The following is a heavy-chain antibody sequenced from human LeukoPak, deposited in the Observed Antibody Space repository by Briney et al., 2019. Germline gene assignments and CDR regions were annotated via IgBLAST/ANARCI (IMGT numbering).Heavy chain of an antibody. D-gene: IGHD3-22*01. CDR1: GYTFTSYG. J-gene: IGHJ6*02. Sequence: ASVKVSCKASGYTFTSYGISWVRQAPGQGLEWMGWISAYNGNTNYAQKLQGRVTMTTDTSTSTAYMELRSLRPDDTAVYYCARERMDPVVPQIYYYGMDVWGQGTTVTVSS. CDR2: ISAYNGNT. CDR3: ARERMDPVVPQIYYYGMDV. V-gene: IGHV1-18*01.